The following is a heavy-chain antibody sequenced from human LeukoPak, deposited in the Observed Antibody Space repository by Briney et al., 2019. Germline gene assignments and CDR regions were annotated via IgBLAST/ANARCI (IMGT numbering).Heavy chain of an antibody. V-gene: IGHV4-38-2*02. CDR1: GYSISSGYY. J-gene: IGHJ4*02. CDR2: IYHSGST. D-gene: IGHD5-12*01. Sequence: SETLSLTCTVSGYSISSGYYWGWIRQPPGKGLEWIGSIYHSGSTYYNPSLKSRVTISVDTSKNQFSLKLSSVTAADTAVYYCASYSGYADYWGQGTLVTVSS. CDR3: ASYSGYADY.